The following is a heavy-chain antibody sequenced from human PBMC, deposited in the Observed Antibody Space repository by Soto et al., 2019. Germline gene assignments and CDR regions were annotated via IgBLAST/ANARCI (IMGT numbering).Heavy chain of an antibody. CDR3: ARVIKGHCPTTSCLNWFDP. Sequence: VQLVQSGPEVKKPGASVKVSCKSSGYTFTNYHINWVRQAPGEGLEWMGWISGYNGNTNYAQNLQGRVTMTTDTSTSTAYMELRSLTSDDTAVYYCARVIKGHCPTTSCLNWFDPWGQGTLVTFSS. V-gene: IGHV1-18*04. CDR1: GYTFTNYH. D-gene: IGHD2-2*01. J-gene: IGHJ5*02. CDR2: ISGYNGNT.